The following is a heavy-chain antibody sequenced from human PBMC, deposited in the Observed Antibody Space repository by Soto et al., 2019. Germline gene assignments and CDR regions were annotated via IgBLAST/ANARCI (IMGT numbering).Heavy chain of an antibody. CDR1: GFTFSSYA. CDR3: AKDPSDILTGYYPFDY. J-gene: IGHJ4*02. V-gene: IGHV3-23*01. CDR2: ISGSGGST. Sequence: GGSLRLSCAASGFTFSSYAMSWVRQAPGKGLEWVSAISGSGGSTYYADSVKGRFTISRDNSKNTLYLQMNSLRAEDTAVYYCAKDPSDILTGYYPFDYWGQGTLVTVSS. D-gene: IGHD3-9*01.